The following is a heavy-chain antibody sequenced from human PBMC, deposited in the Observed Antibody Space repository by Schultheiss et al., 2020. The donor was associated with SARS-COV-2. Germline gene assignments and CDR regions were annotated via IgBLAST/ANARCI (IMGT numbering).Heavy chain of an antibody. CDR2: IHSRLSPT. V-gene: IGHV3-48*04. CDR1: GVSLSDYS. D-gene: IGHD3-16*01. J-gene: IGHJ4*02. CDR3: ARSRWGYDY. Sequence: GGSLRLSCTASGVSLSDYSMNWVRQAPGKGLEWLAYIHSRLSPTFYADSVKGRFTISRDNAKNSMYLQMNSLRAEDTAVYYCARSRWGYDYWGQGTLVTVSS.